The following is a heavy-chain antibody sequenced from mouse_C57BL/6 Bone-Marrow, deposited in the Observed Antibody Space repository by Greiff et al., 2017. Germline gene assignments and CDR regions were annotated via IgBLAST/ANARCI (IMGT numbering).Heavy chain of an antibody. D-gene: IGHD3-2*02. CDR1: GYTFTSYW. V-gene: IGHV1-52*01. CDR3: ARRDSSGYWFAY. J-gene: IGHJ3*01. CDR2: IDPSDSET. Sequence: QQSCKASGYTFTSYWMHWVKQRPIQGLEWIGNIDPSDSETHYNQKFKDKATLTVDKSSSTAYMQLSSLTSEDSAVYYCARRDSSGYWFAYWGQGTLVTVSA.